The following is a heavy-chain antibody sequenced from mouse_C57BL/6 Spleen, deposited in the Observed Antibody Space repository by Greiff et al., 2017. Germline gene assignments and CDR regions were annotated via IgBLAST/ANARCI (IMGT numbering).Heavy chain of an antibody. D-gene: IGHD3-2*02. CDR2: IHPSDSDT. V-gene: IGHV1-74*01. J-gene: IGHJ3*01. CDR3: AIEGEGRQLRLRFAY. CDR1: GYTFTSYW. Sequence: VQLQQPGAELVKPGASVKVSCKASGYTFTSYWMHWVKQRPGQGLEWIGRIHPSDSDTNYNQKFKGKATLTVDKSYSTAYMQLSSLTSEDSAVYYWAIEGEGRQLRLRFAYWGQGTLVTVSA.